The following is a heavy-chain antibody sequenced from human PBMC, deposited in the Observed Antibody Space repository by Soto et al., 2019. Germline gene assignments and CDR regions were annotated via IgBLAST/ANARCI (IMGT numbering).Heavy chain of an antibody. V-gene: IGHV4-31*03. CDR1: GGSISSGGYY. Sequence: SETLSLTCTVSGGSISSGGYYWSWIRQHPGKGLEWIGCIYYSGSTYYNPSLKSRVTISVDTSKNQFSLKLSSLRSEDTAVYYCARDIVVVPAAINWFDPWGQGTLVTVSS. CDR2: IYYSGST. J-gene: IGHJ5*02. D-gene: IGHD2-2*01. CDR3: ARDIVVVPAAINWFDP.